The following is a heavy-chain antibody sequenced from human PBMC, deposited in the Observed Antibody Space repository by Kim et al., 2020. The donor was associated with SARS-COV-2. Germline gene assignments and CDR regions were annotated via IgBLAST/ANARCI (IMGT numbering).Heavy chain of an antibody. CDR2: INHSGST. V-gene: IGHV4-34*01. Sequence: SETLSLTCAVYGGSFSGYYWSWIRQPPGKGLEWIGEINHSGSTNYNPSLKSRVTISVDTSKNQFSLKLSSVTAADTAVHYCARGINPRWLPHSPNGMGVGVDVWGQGTMVTVS. CDR1: GGSFSGYY. J-gene: IGHJ6*02. D-gene: IGHD5-12*01. CDR3: ARGINPRWLPHSPNGMGVGVDV.